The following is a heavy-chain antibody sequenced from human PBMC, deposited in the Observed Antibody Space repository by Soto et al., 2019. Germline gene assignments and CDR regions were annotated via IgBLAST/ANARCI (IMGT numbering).Heavy chain of an antibody. D-gene: IGHD2-2*01. CDR2: ISKSDYT. CDR3: ARADSIIIPAVSDF. J-gene: IGHJ4*02. Sequence: GRSLRLSCTVAGFAFNNYGINWVRQAPGKGLEWVSSISKSDYTYYSDSVKGRFTISRDNAKNSVSLQMNTLTVEDTAVYYCARADSIIIPAVSDFWGQGTLVTVSS. CDR1: GFAFNNYG. V-gene: IGHV3-21*01.